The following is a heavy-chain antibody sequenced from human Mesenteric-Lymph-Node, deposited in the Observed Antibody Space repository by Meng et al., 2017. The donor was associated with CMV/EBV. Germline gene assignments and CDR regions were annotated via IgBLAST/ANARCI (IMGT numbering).Heavy chain of an antibody. D-gene: IGHD2-2*01. CDR3: VRSHPAAERGYYYYAPDV. J-gene: IGHJ6*02. Sequence: SCAASGFTFSLFAMHWVRQAPGKGLEWVAVISYDGSEKYYTDSVKGRFTISRHNSRNTVYLQMDNLRPEDTALYYCVRSHPAAERGYYYYAPDVWGQGTTVTVSS. CDR2: ISYDGSEK. V-gene: IGHV3-30*04. CDR1: GFTFSLFA.